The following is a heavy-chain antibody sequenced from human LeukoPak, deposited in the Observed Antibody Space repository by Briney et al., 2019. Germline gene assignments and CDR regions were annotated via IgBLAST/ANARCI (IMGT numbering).Heavy chain of an antibody. J-gene: IGHJ4*02. CDR3: ARDRYYDSSGYYY. Sequence: SVKVSCKASGGTFSSYAISWVRQAPGQGLEWMGRIIPIFGTANYAQKFQGRVTITTDESTSTAYMYLSSLRSEDTAVYYCARDRYYDSSGYYYWGQGTLVTVSS. CDR2: IIPIFGTA. CDR1: GGTFSSYA. V-gene: IGHV1-69*05. D-gene: IGHD3-22*01.